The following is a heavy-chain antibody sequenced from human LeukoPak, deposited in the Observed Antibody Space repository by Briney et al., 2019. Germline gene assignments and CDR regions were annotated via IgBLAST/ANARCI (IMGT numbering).Heavy chain of an antibody. Sequence: AGGSLRLSCAASGFTFSRFWMTWVRQAPGKGLEWVANIKQDGSEKYYVDSVKGRFTISRDNAKNSLYLQMNSLRAEDTAVYYCAIPTYYYDSSGQGYWGQGTLVTVSS. J-gene: IGHJ4*02. CDR1: GFTFSRFW. D-gene: IGHD3-22*01. V-gene: IGHV3-7*01. CDR2: IKQDGSEK. CDR3: AIPTYYYDSSGQGY.